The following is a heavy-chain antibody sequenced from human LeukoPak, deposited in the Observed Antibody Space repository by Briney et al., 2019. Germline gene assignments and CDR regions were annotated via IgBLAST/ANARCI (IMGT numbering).Heavy chain of an antibody. V-gene: IGHV3-53*01. J-gene: IGHJ4*02. Sequence: AGGSLRLSCAASGFTVSSNYMSWVRQAPGKGLEWVSVIYSGGSTYYADSVKGRFTISRDNSKNTLYLQMNSLRAEDTAVYYCTRWRLGGSNTDDGFDYWGQGTLVTVSS. CDR3: TRWRLGGSNTDDGFDY. CDR2: IYSGGST. D-gene: IGHD1-1*01. CDR1: GFTVSSNY.